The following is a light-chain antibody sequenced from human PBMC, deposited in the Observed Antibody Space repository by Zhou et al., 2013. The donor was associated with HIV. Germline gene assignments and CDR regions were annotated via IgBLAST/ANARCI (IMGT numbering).Light chain of an antibody. V-gene: IGKV1-5*01. CDR3: QQYNGHST. Sequence: DIQLTQSPSSLSASVGDRVTITCRASQSIRTFLSWYQRKPGKAPRLLIYAASSLQSGVPSRFSGSGSGTDFTLTISSLQPDDFATYYCQQYNGHSTFGQGTKVDIK. CDR2: AAS. J-gene: IGKJ1*01. CDR1: QSIRTF.